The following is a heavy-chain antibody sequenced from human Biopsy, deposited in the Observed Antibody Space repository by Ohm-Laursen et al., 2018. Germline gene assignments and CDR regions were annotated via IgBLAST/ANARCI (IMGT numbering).Heavy chain of an antibody. CDR2: IYFTGRT. J-gene: IGHJ2*01. V-gene: IGHV4-59*07. D-gene: IGHD5-24*01. CDR1: NVSFSSFY. CDR3: ASAGYNPDWNLDL. Sequence: SDTLSLTCAVYNVSFSSFYWSWIRQPPGKALEWIGYIYFTGRTSYNPSLKSRVTMSVNTSKKQFSLRLSSVTAADTAVYYCASAGYNPDWNLDLWGRGTRVTVSS.